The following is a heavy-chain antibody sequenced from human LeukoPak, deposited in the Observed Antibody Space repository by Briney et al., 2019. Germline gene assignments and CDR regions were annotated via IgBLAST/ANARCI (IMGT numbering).Heavy chain of an antibody. CDR2: INPSGGST. D-gene: IGHD3-22*01. CDR1: GYTFTSYY. V-gene: IGHV1-46*01. J-gene: IGHJ4*02. Sequence: ASVKVSCKASGYTFTSYYMHWVRQAPGQGLEWMGIINPSGGSTSYAQKFQGRVTMNRDMSTSTVYMELSSLRSEDTAVYYCARGWVAYYDSSGYVLYWGQGTLVTVSS. CDR3: ARGWVAYYDSSGYVLY.